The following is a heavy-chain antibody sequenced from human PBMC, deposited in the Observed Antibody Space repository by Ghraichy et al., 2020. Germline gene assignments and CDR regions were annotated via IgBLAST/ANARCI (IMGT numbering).Heavy chain of an antibody. CDR3: ARGFLRTGFDC. J-gene: IGHJ4*02. CDR2: TYYEFKWND. D-gene: IGHD1-14*01. CDR1: GDTISRSTTG. Sequence: QTLSLTCVISGDTISRSTTGWNWIRQSPSGGLEWLGRTYYEFKWNDDYALSMRGRITLSPDTSKNQFSLHLNSVTPEDTGVYYCARGFLRTGFDCWGQGALVTVSS. V-gene: IGHV6-1*01.